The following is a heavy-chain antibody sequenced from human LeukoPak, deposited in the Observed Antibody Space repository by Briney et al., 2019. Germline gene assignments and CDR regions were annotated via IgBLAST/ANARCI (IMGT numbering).Heavy chain of an antibody. CDR2: IYHSGST. D-gene: IGHD3-10*01. J-gene: IGHJ5*02. CDR3: ARSGAYGSGSYSVRNWFDP. CDR1: GGSFSGYY. Sequence: SETLSLTCAVYGGSFSGYYWGWIRQPPGKGLEWIGSIYHSGSTYYNPSLKSRVTISVDTSKNQLSLKLSSVTAADTAVYYCARSGAYGSGSYSVRNWFDPWGQGTLVTVSS. V-gene: IGHV4-38-2*01.